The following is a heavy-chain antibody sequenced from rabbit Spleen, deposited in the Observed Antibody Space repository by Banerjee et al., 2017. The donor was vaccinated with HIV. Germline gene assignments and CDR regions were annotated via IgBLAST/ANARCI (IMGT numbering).Heavy chain of an antibody. Sequence: QEQLVESGGGLVQPEGSLTLTCKASGFSFSDRDVMCWVRQAPGKGLRWIACINASTGKPVYATWASGRFSISRTSSTTVTLRMTSLTAADRATYFCARDLVGVIGWNFYLWGPGTLVTVS. V-gene: IGHV1S45*01. D-gene: IGHD2-1*01. J-gene: IGHJ4*01. CDR1: GFSFSDRDV. CDR3: ARDLVGVIGWNFYL. CDR2: INASTGKP.